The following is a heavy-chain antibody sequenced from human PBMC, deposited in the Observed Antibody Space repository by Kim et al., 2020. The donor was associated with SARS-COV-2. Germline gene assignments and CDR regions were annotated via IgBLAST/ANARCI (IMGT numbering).Heavy chain of an antibody. V-gene: IGHV4-34*01. CDR2: T. CDR3: ARHVPLNWFDP. J-gene: IGHJ5*02. Sequence: TNYNTSLKSRVTISVDTSKNQFSRKLSSVTAADTAVYYCARHVPLNWFDPWGQGTLVTVSS. D-gene: IGHD2-2*01.